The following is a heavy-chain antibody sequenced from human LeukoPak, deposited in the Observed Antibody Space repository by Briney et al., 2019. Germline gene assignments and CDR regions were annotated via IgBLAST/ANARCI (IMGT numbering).Heavy chain of an antibody. CDR2: IYYSGST. D-gene: IGHD6-19*01. Sequence: PSETLSLTCTVSGGSISSYYWSWIRQPPGKGLEWIGYIYYSGSTYYNPSLKSRVTISVDTSKNQFSLKLSSVTAADTAVYYCAREVAGTLFDYWGQGTLVTVSS. CDR3: AREVAGTLFDY. V-gene: IGHV4-59*12. CDR1: GGSISSYY. J-gene: IGHJ4*02.